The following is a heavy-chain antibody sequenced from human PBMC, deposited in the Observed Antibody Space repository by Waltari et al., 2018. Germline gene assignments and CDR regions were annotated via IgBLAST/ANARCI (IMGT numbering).Heavy chain of an antibody. J-gene: IGHJ5*02. V-gene: IGHV1-69*14. Sequence: QVQLVQSGAEVKKPGSSVKVSCKASGGTFGSYGITWVRQAPGEGLEWMGGSIPIYGTEPTYAQKFQGRLTVTADKSTSTAYMELSSLRSEDTAVYYCARDRRDDYYDSSGYYFDPWGQGTLVTVSS. D-gene: IGHD3-22*01. CDR3: ARDRRDDYYDSSGYYFDP. CDR1: GGTFGSYG. CDR2: SIPIYGTEP.